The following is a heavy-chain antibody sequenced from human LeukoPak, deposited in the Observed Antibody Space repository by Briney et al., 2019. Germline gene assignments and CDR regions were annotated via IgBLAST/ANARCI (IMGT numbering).Heavy chain of an antibody. CDR2: ISDSAVGT. Sequence: RGSLRLSCATSGFTFSNYAMSWVRQAPGKGLEWVSIISDSAVGTYYTDSVKGRFTISRDNSKNTLYLQMNSLRAEDTAVYYCARDRGIAAAGPFDYWGQGTLVTVSS. CDR1: GFTFSNYA. CDR3: ARDRGIAAAGPFDY. J-gene: IGHJ4*02. V-gene: IGHV3-23*01. D-gene: IGHD6-13*01.